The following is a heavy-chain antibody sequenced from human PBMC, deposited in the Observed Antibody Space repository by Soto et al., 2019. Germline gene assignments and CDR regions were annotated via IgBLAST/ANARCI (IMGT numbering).Heavy chain of an antibody. CDR2: IYYSGST. V-gene: IGHV4-31*03. CDR1: GGSISSGGYY. Sequence: PSETLSLTCTVSGGSISSGGYYWSWIRQHPGKGLEWIGYIYYSGSTYYNPSLKSRVTISVDTSKNQFSLKLSSVTAADTAVYYCARLLIYGDYVVYFDYWGQGTLVTVSS. CDR3: ARLLIYGDYVVYFDY. J-gene: IGHJ4*02. D-gene: IGHD4-17*01.